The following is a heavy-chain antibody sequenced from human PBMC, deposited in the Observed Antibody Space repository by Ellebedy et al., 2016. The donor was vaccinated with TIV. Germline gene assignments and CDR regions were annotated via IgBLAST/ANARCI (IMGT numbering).Heavy chain of an antibody. D-gene: IGHD3-10*01. CDR1: GGSISSSSYY. J-gene: IGHJ6*03. CDR3: AMLTQIWFPMNYYYYYMDV. CDR2: IYYSGST. V-gene: IGHV4-39*07. Sequence: SETLSLTXTVSGGSISSSSYYWGWIRQPPGKGLEWIGSIYYSGSTYYNPSLKSRVTISVDTSKNQFSLKLSSVTAADTAVYYCAMLTQIWFPMNYYYYYMDVWGKGTTVTVSS.